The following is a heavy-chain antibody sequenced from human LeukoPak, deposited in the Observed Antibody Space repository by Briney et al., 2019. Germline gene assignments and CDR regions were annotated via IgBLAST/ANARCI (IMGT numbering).Heavy chain of an antibody. D-gene: IGHD2-2*01. Sequence: SETLSLTCAVYGVSFSGYYWSWIRQPPGKGLEWIGYIYYSGSTYYNPSLKSRVTISVDTSKNQFSLKLSSVTAADTAVYYCARDRDYCSSTSCPPDPWGQGTLVTVSS. J-gene: IGHJ5*02. V-gene: IGHV4-30-4*08. CDR3: ARDRDYCSSTSCPPDP. CDR1: GVSFSGYY. CDR2: IYYSGST.